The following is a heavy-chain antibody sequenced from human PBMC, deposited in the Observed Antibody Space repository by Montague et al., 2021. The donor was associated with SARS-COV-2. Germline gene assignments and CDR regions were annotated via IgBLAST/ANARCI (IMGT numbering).Heavy chain of an antibody. V-gene: IGHV3-74*01. D-gene: IGHD3-16*01. CDR3: IRVRTEGFYDHV. CDR1: GFTFSSYW. Sequence: SLRLSCAASGFTFSSYWMHWVRQAPGKGLVWVSRINRAGYDTNYADSVGGRFAISRDDAKNTLYLQMSRLRADDTAVYYCIRVRTEGFYDHVWGHGTLITVSS. CDR2: INRAGYDT. J-gene: IGHJ4*01.